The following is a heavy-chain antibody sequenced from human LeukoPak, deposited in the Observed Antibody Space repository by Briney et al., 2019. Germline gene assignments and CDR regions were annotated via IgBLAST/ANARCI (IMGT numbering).Heavy chain of an antibody. Sequence: SETLSLTCTVSGGSISSYYWSWIRQPAGKGLEWIGRIYTSGSTNYNPSLKSRVTISVDTSKNQFSLKLSSVTAADTAVYYCARDRGEHDYGDIDWFDPWGQGTLVTVSS. CDR1: GGSISSYY. CDR2: IYTSGST. J-gene: IGHJ5*02. V-gene: IGHV4-4*07. CDR3: ARDRGEHDYGDIDWFDP. D-gene: IGHD4-17*01.